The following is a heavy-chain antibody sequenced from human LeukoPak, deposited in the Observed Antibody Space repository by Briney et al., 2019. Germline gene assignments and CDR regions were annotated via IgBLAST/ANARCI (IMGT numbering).Heavy chain of an antibody. CDR3: ARGRNRGSYLWS. CDR2: MNPNSGNT. D-gene: IGHD1-26*01. Sequence: GLXXMGWMNPNSGNTGYAQNFQGRVTMTRNTSISTADMELSSLRSEDTAVYYCARGRNRGSYLWSWGQGTLVTVSS. V-gene: IGHV1-8*01. J-gene: IGHJ5*02.